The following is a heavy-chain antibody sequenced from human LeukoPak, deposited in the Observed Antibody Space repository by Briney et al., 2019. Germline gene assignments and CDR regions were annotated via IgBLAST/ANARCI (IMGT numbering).Heavy chain of an antibody. D-gene: IGHD2-2*02. CDR2: MKQDGSEK. Sequence: GGSLRLSCAASGFTFTRYWMSWVRQAPGKGLEWVANMKQDGSEKNYLDSVKGRFTVSRDNAKNSLFLQLNSLRAEDTAVYYCARVFGCTSTTRNTLTFDALDIWGQGTKVTVSS. V-gene: IGHV3-7*01. J-gene: IGHJ3*02. CDR1: GFTFTRYW. CDR3: ARVFGCTSTTRNTLTFDALDI.